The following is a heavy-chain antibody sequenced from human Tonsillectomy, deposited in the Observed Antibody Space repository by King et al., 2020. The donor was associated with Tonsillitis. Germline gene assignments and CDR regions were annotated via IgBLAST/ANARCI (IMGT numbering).Heavy chain of an antibody. CDR3: ARVGEGGPSSYYGMDV. CDR2: IIPMFDTT. J-gene: IGHJ6*02. Sequence: VQLVQSGAEVKKPGSSVKVSCKASGDTFSNYAISWVRQAPGQGLEWMGVIIPMFDTTNYAQKLQGRVTITADESRRTAYLELSSLGSEDTGVYYCARVGEGGPSSYYGMDVWGQGTTVTVSS. CDR1: GDTFSNYA. D-gene: IGHD3-16*01. V-gene: IGHV1-69*01.